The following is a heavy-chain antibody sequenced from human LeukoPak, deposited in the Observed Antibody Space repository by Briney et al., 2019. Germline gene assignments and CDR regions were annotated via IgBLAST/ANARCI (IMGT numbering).Heavy chain of an antibody. CDR1: GFTFSSYS. CDR3: ARVGDGDAFDI. V-gene: IGHV3-21*01. CDR2: ISSSSSYI. J-gene: IGHJ3*02. Sequence: GGSLRLSCAASGFTFSSYSMNWVRQAPGKGLEWVSSISSSSSYIYYADSVKGRFTISRDNAKNSLYLQMNSLRAEDTAVYYCARVGDGDAFDIWGQGTMVTVSS.